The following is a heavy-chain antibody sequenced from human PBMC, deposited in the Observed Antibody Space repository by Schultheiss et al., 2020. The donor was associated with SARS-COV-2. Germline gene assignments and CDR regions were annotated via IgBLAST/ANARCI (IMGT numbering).Heavy chain of an antibody. CDR3: ARIARGYDSSGYYPYYYGMDV. Sequence: SGPTLVKPTETLTLTCTVSGFSLSNARMGVSWIRQPPGKALEWLAHIFSNDEKSYSTSLKSRLTISKDTSKSQVVLTMTNMDPVDTATYYCARIARGYDSSGYYPYYYGMDVWGQGTTVTVSS. V-gene: IGHV2-26*01. CDR2: IFSNDEK. CDR1: GFSLSNARMG. J-gene: IGHJ6*02. D-gene: IGHD3-22*01.